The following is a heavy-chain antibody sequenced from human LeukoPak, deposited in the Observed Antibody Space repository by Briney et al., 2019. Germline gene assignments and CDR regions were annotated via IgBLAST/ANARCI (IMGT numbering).Heavy chain of an antibody. J-gene: IGHJ4*02. Sequence: GGSLRLSCAASGFTFSSYGMYWVRQAPGKGLEWVAFIRYDGSNKYYADSVKGRFTVSRDNSKNTLYLQMNSLRGEDTAVYYCARDGPGLRFLEWLSYKFDYWGQGTLVTVSS. CDR1: GFTFSSYG. V-gene: IGHV3-30*02. D-gene: IGHD3-3*01. CDR2: IRYDGSNK. CDR3: ARDGPGLRFLEWLSYKFDY.